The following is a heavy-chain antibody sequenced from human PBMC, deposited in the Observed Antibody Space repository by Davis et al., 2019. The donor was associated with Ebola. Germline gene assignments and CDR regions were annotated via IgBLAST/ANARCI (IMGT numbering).Heavy chain of an antibody. D-gene: IGHD5-18*01. CDR2: ISSNGGST. V-gene: IGHV3-64*01. Sequence: GGSLRLSCAASGFTFSSYAMHWVRQAPGKGLEYVSAISSNGGSTYYANSVKGRFTISRDNSKNTLYLQMGSLRAEDMAVYYCARAAWGYSYAKPWYFDYWGQGTLVTVSS. CDR3: ARAAWGYSYAKPWYFDY. CDR1: GFTFSSYA. J-gene: IGHJ4*02.